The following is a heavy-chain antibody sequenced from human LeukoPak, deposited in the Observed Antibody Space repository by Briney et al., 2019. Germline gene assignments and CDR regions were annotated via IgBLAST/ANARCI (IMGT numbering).Heavy chain of an antibody. V-gene: IGHV3-23*01. J-gene: IGHJ4*02. Sequence: GGSLRLSCAASGFTFSSYAMSWVRQASGKGLEWVSAISGSGGSTYYADSVKGRFTISRDNSKNTLYLQMNSLRAEDTAVYYCAKGGHIVVVTAITDYWGQGTLATVSS. D-gene: IGHD2-21*02. CDR2: ISGSGGST. CDR1: GFTFSSYA. CDR3: AKGGHIVVVTAITDY.